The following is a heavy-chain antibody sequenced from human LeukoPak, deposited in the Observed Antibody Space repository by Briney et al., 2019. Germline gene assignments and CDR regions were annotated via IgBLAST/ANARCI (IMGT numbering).Heavy chain of an antibody. J-gene: IGHJ3*02. CDR3: ARDPRASTVVSPPPAFDI. D-gene: IGHD4-23*01. CDR1: GYTFTSYA. Sequence: ASVKVSCKASGYTFTSYAMHWVRQAPGQGLEWMGIINPSGGSTNYAQKFQGRVTMTRDTSTSTVYMELSSLRSEDTAVFYCARDPRASTVVSPPPAFDIWGQGTMVTVSS. CDR2: INPSGGST. V-gene: IGHV1-46*01.